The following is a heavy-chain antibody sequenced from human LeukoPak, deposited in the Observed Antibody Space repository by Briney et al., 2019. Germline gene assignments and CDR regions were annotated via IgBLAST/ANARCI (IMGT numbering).Heavy chain of an antibody. CDR2: ISYDGSNK. CDR3: AKDFPGYYYYYMDV. D-gene: IGHD2/OR15-2a*01. J-gene: IGHJ6*03. Sequence: PGGSLRLSCAASGFTFSSYAMHWVRQAPGKGLEWVAVISYDGSNKYYADSVKGRFTISRDNSKNTLYLQMNSLRAEDTAVYYCAKDFPGYYYYYMDVWGKGTTVTVSS. V-gene: IGHV3-30-3*02. CDR1: GFTFSSYA.